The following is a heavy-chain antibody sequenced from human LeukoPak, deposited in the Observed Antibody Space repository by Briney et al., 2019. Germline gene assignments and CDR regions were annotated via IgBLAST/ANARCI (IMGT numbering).Heavy chain of an antibody. CDR2: ISGDGGST. D-gene: IGHD6-19*01. CDR3: AKDILAFRGWDDY. J-gene: IGHJ4*02. CDR1: GFTFYDYA. Sequence: PGGSLRLSCAASGFTFYDYAMHWVRQAPGKGLEWGSLISGDGGSTYYADSVKGRFTISRDNSKNSLYLQMNSLRTEDTALYYCAKDILAFRGWDDYWGQGTLVTVSS. V-gene: IGHV3-43*02.